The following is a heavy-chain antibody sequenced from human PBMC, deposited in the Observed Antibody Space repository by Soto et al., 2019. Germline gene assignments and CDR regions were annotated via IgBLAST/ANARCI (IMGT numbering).Heavy chain of an antibody. CDR1: GFSLSTSGVG. Sequence: QITLKESGPTLVKPTQTLTLTCTFSGFSLSTSGVGVGWIRQPPGKALEWLALIYWDDDKRYSPSLKSRLTIPKDTSKNQVVLTMTNMDPVDTATYYCAHSRTIFGVVPDAFDIWGQGTMVTVSS. D-gene: IGHD3-3*01. J-gene: IGHJ3*02. V-gene: IGHV2-5*02. CDR3: AHSRTIFGVVPDAFDI. CDR2: IYWDDDK.